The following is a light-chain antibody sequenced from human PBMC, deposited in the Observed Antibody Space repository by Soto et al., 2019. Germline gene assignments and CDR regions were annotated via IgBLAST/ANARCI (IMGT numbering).Light chain of an antibody. CDR3: CSYAGDNTYV. CDR1: SSDVGGYNL. CDR2: EDT. Sequence: QSALTQPASVSGSPGQSITISCTGTSSDVGGYNLVSWYQQYPGNAPKVMIYEDTRRPSGVSNRFSGSKSGNTASLTISGLQAEDEADYHCCSYAGDNTYVFGTGTKVTVL. J-gene: IGLJ1*01. V-gene: IGLV2-23*01.